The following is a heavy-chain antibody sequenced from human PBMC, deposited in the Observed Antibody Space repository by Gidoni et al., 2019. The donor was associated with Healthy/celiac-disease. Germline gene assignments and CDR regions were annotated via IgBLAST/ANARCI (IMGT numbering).Heavy chain of an antibody. CDR1: GFHFSSYD. CDR3: VRDGVRGVIADFDY. CDR2: ISSSGSTI. V-gene: IGHV3-48*03. Sequence: VQLVESGGGVVQPGGSLRPSCAASGFHFSSYDMNWVRQAPGKGLEWVSYISSSGSTIYYADSVKGRFTISRDNAKNSLYLQMNSLRTEDTAVYYCVRDGVRGVIADFDYWGQGTLVTVSS. J-gene: IGHJ4*02. D-gene: IGHD3-10*01.